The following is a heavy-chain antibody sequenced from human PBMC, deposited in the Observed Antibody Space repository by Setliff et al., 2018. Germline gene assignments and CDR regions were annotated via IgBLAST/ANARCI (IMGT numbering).Heavy chain of an antibody. CDR1: GFAFDDYT. CDR2: VSWDGVGT. J-gene: IGHJ5*02. V-gene: IGHV3-43*01. D-gene: IGHD3-3*01. Sequence: PGGSLRLSCAASGFAFDDYTMHWVRQAPGKGLEWVSLVSWDGVGTEYADSVRGRFTISRDNTKNYLYLQMNSLRVEDTAVYYCARDNTLFGVVITGSWFDPWGQGTLVTAPQ. CDR3: ARDNTLFGVVITGSWFDP.